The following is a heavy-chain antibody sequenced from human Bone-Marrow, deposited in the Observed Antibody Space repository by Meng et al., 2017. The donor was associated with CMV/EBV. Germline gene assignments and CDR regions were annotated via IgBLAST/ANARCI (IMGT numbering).Heavy chain of an antibody. V-gene: IGHV2-5*01. CDR2: MYWNDAK. CDR1: GFSLSTSGVG. D-gene: IGHD3-3*01. CDR3: AHRGAYYDFWSGYPTQYYFDY. Sequence: SGPTLVKPTQTLTLTCTFTGFSLSTSGVGVGWIRQPPGKALEWLAPMYWNDAKRYSPSLKSRLTITKDTSKHQVVLTMTNMDPVDTATYYCAHRGAYYDFWSGYPTQYYFDYWGQGTLVTVSS. J-gene: IGHJ4*02.